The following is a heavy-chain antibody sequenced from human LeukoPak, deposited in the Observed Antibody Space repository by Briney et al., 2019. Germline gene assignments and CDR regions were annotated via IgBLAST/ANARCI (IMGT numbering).Heavy chain of an antibody. J-gene: IGHJ4*02. CDR1: GSTFSSYW. CDR2: IKQDGSEK. CDR3: ARLSSGWRLSSFDY. V-gene: IGHV3-7*01. Sequence: PGGSLRLSCAASGSTFSSYWMSWVRQAPGKGLEWVANIKQDGSEKYYVDSVKGRFTISRDNAKNSLYLQMNSLRAEDTAVYYCARLSSGWRLSSFDYWGQGTLVTVSS. D-gene: IGHD6-19*01.